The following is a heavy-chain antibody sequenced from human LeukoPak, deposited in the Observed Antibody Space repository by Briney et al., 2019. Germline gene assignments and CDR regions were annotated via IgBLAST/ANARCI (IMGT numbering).Heavy chain of an antibody. J-gene: IGHJ4*02. V-gene: IGHV3-30-3*01. CDR1: GFTFSSYA. D-gene: IGHD1-26*01. CDR2: ISYDGSNK. CDR3: ARDRGGATYDY. Sequence: PGRSLRLSCAASGFTFSSYAMHWVRQAPGKGLEWVAVISYDGSNKYYADSVKGRFTISRDSSKNTLYLQMNSLRAEDTAVYYCARDRGGATYDYWGQGTLVTVSS.